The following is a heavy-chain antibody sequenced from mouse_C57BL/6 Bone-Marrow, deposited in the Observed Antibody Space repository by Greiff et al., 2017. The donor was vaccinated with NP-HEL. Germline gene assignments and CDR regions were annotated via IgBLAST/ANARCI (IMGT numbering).Heavy chain of an antibody. D-gene: IGHD1-1*01. J-gene: IGHJ1*03. Sequence: QVQLKQSGPGLVQPSQSLSITCTVSGFSLTSYGVHWVRQSPGKGLEWLGVIWSGGSTDYNAAFISRLSISKDNSKSQVCFKMNSLQAYDNAIYYCARKPVYYYGSSYNYFDVWGTGTTVTVSS. CDR1: GFSLTSYG. CDR3: ARKPVYYYGSSYNYFDV. CDR2: IWSGGST. V-gene: IGHV2-2*01.